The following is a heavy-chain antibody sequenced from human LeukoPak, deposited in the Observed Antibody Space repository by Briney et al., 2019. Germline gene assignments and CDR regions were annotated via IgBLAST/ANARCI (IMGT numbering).Heavy chain of an antibody. CDR1: GFILSNHW. D-gene: IGHD1/OR15-1a*01. Sequence: GGSLRLSCAASGFILSNHWMTRVRQAPGKGPEWVANVNKGGSEKYYVDSVKGRFTISRDTAKNSLYLQMNNLRAEDTALYYCARNNDMDVWGQGTTVIVSS. CDR2: VNKGGSEK. CDR3: ARNNDMDV. J-gene: IGHJ6*02. V-gene: IGHV3-7*03.